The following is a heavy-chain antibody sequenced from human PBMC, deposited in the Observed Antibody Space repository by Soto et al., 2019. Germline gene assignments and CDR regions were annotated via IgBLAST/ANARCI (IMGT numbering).Heavy chain of an antibody. CDR2: ISSSSSTI. V-gene: IGHV3-48*01. J-gene: IGHJ3*02. D-gene: IGHD1-20*01. CDR3: ARDRAYNWNDGSFAFDI. Sequence: GGSLRLSCAASGFTFSSYSMNWVRQAPGKGLEWVSYISSSSSTIYYADSVKGRFTISRDNAKNSLYLQMNSLRAEDTAVYYCARDRAYNWNDGSFAFDIWGQGTMVTVSS. CDR1: GFTFSSYS.